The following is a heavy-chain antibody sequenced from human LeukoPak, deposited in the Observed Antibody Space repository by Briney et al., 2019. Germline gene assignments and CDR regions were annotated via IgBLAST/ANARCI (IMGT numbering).Heavy chain of an antibody. CDR1: GGTFSSYA. CDR3: ASRYCSGGSCYLGPFDY. D-gene: IGHD2-15*01. J-gene: IGHJ4*02. Sequence: ASVKVSCKASGGTFSSYAISWVRQAPGQGLEWMGGIIPIFGTANYAQKFQGRVTITADESTSTAYMELSSLRSEDTAVYYCASRYCSGGSCYLGPFDYWGQGTLVTVSS. V-gene: IGHV1-69*13. CDR2: IIPIFGTA.